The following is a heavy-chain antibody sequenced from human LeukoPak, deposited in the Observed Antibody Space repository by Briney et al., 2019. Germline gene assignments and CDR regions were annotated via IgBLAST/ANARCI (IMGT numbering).Heavy chain of an antibody. J-gene: IGHJ6*04. CDR3: AELGITMIGGV. CDR2: ISSSGSTI. V-gene: IGHV3-48*03. CDR1: GFSFSSYW. Sequence: GGSLRLSCTASGFSFSSYWMTWVRQAPGKGLEWVSYISSSGSTIYYADSVKGRFTISRDNAKNSLYLQMNSLRAEDTAVYYCAELGITMIGGVWGKGTTVTISS. D-gene: IGHD3-10*02.